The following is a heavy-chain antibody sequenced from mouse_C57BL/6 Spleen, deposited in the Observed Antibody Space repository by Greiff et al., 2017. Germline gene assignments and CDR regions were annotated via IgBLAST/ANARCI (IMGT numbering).Heavy chain of an antibody. CDR1: GFTFSSYA. CDR3: ARASYYSNYLDY. D-gene: IGHD2-5*01. CDR2: ISDGGSYT. Sequence: EVMLVESGGGLVKPGGSLKLSCAASGFTFSSYALSWVRQTPDKRLEWVATISDGGSYTSYPDNVKGRFNISRDNAKNNLDMQMSHLKSEDTTMYYCARASYYSNYLDYWGQGTTLTVSS. V-gene: IGHV5-4*03. J-gene: IGHJ2*01.